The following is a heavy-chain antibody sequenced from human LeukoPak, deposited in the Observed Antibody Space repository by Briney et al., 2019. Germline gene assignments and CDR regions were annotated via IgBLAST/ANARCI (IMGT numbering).Heavy chain of an antibody. D-gene: IGHD2-2*02. CDR1: GITFSSYA. Sequence: GGSLRLSCAASGITFSSYAMSWVRQAPGKGLEWVSAISGGGGITYYADSVKGRFTISRDNSKNTLYLQMNSLRAEDTAVYYCAREVVPAAIGGYFDYWGQGTLVTVSS. CDR2: ISGGGGIT. CDR3: AREVVPAAIGGYFDY. V-gene: IGHV3-23*01. J-gene: IGHJ4*02.